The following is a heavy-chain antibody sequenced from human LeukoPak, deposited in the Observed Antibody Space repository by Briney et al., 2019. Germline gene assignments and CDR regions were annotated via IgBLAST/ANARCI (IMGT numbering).Heavy chain of an antibody. D-gene: IGHD2-2*01. Sequence: PSETLSLTCTVPGGSISSGDYYWSWIRQPPGKGLEWIGYIYYSGSTYNNPPLKSRVNISVDRSKNQFSLKLSSVTAADTAVYYCARGSYVCSSTNCYPAYFDSWGQGTLVTVSS. CDR2: IYYSGST. CDR3: ARGSYVCSSTNCYPAYFDS. J-gene: IGHJ4*02. V-gene: IGHV4-30-4*01. CDR1: GGSISSGDYY.